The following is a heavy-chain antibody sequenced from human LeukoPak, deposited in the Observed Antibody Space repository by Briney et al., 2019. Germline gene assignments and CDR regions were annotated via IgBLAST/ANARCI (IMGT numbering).Heavy chain of an antibody. CDR2: IYTSGST. CDR1: GGSISSGSYY. CDR3: ARVVPAAIWYFDY. Sequence: PSETLSLTCTVSGGSISSGSYYWSWIRQPAGKGLEWIGRIYTSGSTNYNPSLKSRVTMSVDTSKNQFSLKLSSVTAADTAVYYCARVVPAAIWYFDYWGQGTLVTVSS. V-gene: IGHV4-61*02. D-gene: IGHD2-2*01. J-gene: IGHJ4*02.